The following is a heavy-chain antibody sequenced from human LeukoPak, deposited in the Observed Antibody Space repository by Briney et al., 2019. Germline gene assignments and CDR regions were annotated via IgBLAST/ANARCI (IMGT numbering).Heavy chain of an antibody. V-gene: IGHV3-13*05. CDR2: IGTVGDP. Sequence: GGSLRLSCAASGFTFSRYDVHWVDQATGKGLEWVSAIGTVGDPYYPGSVKGRFTISRENAKHSLYLQMNSLRAGDTAVYYCARGFFGDAFDIWGQGTMVTVSS. CDR3: ARGFFGDAFDI. D-gene: IGHD3-3*01. J-gene: IGHJ3*02. CDR1: GFTFSRYD.